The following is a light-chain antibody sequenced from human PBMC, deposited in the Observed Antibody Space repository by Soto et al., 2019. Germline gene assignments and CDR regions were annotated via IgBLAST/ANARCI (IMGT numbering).Light chain of an antibody. J-gene: IGLJ7*01. CDR2: SNN. CDR1: SSNIGINT. CDR3: ATWDDSLNVAV. Sequence: QSVLTQPPSASGTPGQRVTISCSGSSSNIGINTVNWYQQLPGTAPKLLIYSNNQRTSGVPDRFSVSKSGTSSSLAISGLKSEDEADYYCATWDDSLNVAVFGGGTQLTVL. V-gene: IGLV1-44*01.